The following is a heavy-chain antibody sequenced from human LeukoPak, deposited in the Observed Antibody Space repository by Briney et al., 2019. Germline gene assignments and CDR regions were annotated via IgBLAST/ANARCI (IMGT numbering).Heavy chain of an antibody. Sequence: PSETLSLTCTVSGGSISTSNYYWGWIRQPPGKGLEWIGNIFYSGSTYYSPSLKSRVTISVDTSKTQFSLKLSSVTAADTAVYYCAIETPSVQYPNWFDPWGQGTLVTVSS. CDR1: GGSISTSNYY. CDR2: IFYSGST. J-gene: IGHJ5*02. D-gene: IGHD4-11*01. CDR3: AIETPSVQYPNWFDP. V-gene: IGHV4-39*07.